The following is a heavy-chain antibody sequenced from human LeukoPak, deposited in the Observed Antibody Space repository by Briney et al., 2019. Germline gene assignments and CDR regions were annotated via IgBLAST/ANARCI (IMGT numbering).Heavy chain of an antibody. V-gene: IGHV3-48*01. CDR2: IHSTSGTI. Sequence: PGGSLRLSCAASGFTFSSCHMNWVRQAPGKGLEWISYIHSTSGTIHYADSVKGRFTISRDNAKNSLYLQMNSLRAEDTAVYYCARVVQDVTGADFWGQGTLVTVSS. CDR3: ARVVQDVTGADF. J-gene: IGHJ4*02. CDR1: GFTFSSCH. D-gene: IGHD3-9*01.